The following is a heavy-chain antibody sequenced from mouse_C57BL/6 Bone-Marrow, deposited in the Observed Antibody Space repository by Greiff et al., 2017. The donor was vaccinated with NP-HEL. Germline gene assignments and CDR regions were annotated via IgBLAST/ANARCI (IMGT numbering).Heavy chain of an antibody. CDR2: ISDGGSYT. CDR1: GFTFISYA. D-gene: IGHD1-1*01. J-gene: IGHJ1*03. Sequence: EVNLVESGGGLVKPGGSLKLSCAASGFTFISYAMSWVRQTPEKRLEWVATISDGGSYTYYPDNVKGRFTISRDNAKNNLYLQMSHLQSEDTAMYYCARAPSYYGSSHWYFDVWGTGTTVTVSS. CDR3: ARAPSYYGSSHWYFDV. V-gene: IGHV5-4*03.